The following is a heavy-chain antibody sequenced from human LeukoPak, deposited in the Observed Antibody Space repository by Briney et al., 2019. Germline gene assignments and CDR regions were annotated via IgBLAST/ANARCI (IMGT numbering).Heavy chain of an antibody. Sequence: GGSLRLSCAASGFTFSIYAMSWVRQAPGKGLEWVSAISGSGGSTYYADSVKGRFTISRDNSKNTLYLQMNSLRAEDTAVYYCARSGYQLLFYYYYYMDVWGKGTTVTVSS. D-gene: IGHD2-2*01. CDR2: ISGSGGST. V-gene: IGHV3-23*01. CDR1: GFTFSIYA. CDR3: ARSGYQLLFYYYYYMDV. J-gene: IGHJ6*03.